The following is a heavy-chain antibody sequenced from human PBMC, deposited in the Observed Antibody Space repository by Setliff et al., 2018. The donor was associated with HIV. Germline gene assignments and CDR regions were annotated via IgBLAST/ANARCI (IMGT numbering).Heavy chain of an antibody. CDR1: GFGFSDAW. J-gene: IGHJ4*03. Sequence: GGSLRLSCAASGFGFSDAWMSWVRQAPGKGLEWVGRIKSKNNGERTDFAASVRGRFSISRDDSKSIAYLQMNSLKTEDTAVYYCTTRGGYCSSTSCFFDY. CDR3: TTRGGYCSSTSCFFDY. D-gene: IGHD2-2*01. CDR2: IKSKNNGERT. V-gene: IGHV3-15*01.